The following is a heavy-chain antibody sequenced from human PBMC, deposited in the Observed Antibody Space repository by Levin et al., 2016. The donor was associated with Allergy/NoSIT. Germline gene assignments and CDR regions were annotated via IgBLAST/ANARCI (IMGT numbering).Heavy chain of an antibody. CDR2: IIPIFGTA. V-gene: IGHV1-69*13. Sequence: SVKVSCKASGGTFSSYAISWVRQAPGQGLEWMGGIIPIFGTANYAQKFQGRVTITADESTSTAYMELSSLRSEDTAVYYCARAEGYCSSTSCYMEYWFDPWGQGTLVTVSS. J-gene: IGHJ5*02. CDR1: GGTFSSYA. CDR3: ARAEGYCSSTSCYMEYWFDP. D-gene: IGHD2-2*02.